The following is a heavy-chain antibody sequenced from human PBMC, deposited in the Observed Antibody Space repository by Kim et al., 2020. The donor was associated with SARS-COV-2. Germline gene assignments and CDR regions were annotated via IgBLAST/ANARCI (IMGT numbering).Heavy chain of an antibody. V-gene: IGHV1-18*01. Sequence: ASVKVSCKASGYTFTSYGISWVRQAPGQGLEWMGWISAYNGNTNYAQKLQGRVTMTTDTSTSTAYMELRSLRSDDTAVYYCYSSSSHLNYYYYGMDVWGQGTTVTVSS. CDR2: ISAYNGNT. J-gene: IGHJ6*02. CDR1: GYTFTSYG. CDR3: YSSSSHLNYYYYGMDV. D-gene: IGHD6-6*01.